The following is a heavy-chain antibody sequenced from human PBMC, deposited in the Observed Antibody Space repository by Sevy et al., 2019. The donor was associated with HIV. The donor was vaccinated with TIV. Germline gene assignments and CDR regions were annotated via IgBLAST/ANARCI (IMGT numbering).Heavy chain of an antibody. Sequence: ASVKVSCKVSGYTLTQLSMHWVRQVPGKGLEWMGSFDPEDDERIYAQKFQGRVTMTEDTSTDTAYMELSSLKSEDTAAYYCATTKDYYENSGDPFDYWGQGNLVTVSS. CDR1: GYTLTQLS. CDR2: FDPEDDER. CDR3: ATTKDYYENSGDPFDY. D-gene: IGHD3-22*01. J-gene: IGHJ4*02. V-gene: IGHV1-24*01.